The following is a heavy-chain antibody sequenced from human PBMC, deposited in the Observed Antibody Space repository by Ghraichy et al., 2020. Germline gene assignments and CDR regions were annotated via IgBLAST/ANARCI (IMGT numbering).Heavy chain of an antibody. J-gene: IGHJ5*02. CDR1: GGSISSSSYY. Sequence: SETLSLNCTVSGGSISSSSYYWGWIRQPPGKGLEWIGSIYYSGSTYYNPSLKSRVTISVDTSKNQFSLKLSSVTAADTAVYYCARLKLVVYAIVSLPGDNWFDPWGQGTLVTVSS. D-gene: IGHD2-8*02. CDR3: ARLKLVVYAIVSLPGDNWFDP. V-gene: IGHV4-39*01. CDR2: IYYSGST.